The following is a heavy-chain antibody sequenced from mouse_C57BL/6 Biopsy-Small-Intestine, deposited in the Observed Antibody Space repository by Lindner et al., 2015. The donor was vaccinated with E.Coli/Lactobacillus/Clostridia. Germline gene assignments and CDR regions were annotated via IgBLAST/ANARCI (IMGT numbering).Heavy chain of an antibody. V-gene: IGHV1S12*01. CDR3: ARESPETYYFDY. CDR1: GYTFSSYY. CDR2: INPGDGSA. J-gene: IGHJ2*01. Sequence: SVKVSCKTSGYTFSSYYMHWLRQAPGQGLEWMGVINPGDGSATYAQKFQGRVTMTGDTSTNTLYMDLSSLTSVDTAVYFCARESPETYYFDYWGQGTPVTVSA.